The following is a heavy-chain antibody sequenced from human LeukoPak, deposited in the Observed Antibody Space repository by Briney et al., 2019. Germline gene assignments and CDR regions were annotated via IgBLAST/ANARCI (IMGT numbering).Heavy chain of an antibody. CDR1: GYTVTGYY. D-gene: IGHD4-11*01. V-gene: IGHV1-2*02. J-gene: IGHJ6*03. Sequence: WASVKVSCKASGYTVTGYYMHWVRQAPGQGLEWMGWINPNSGGTNYAQKFQGRVTMTRDTSISTAYMELSRLRSDDTAVYYCARTVEHYYYYYMAVWGKGTTVTVSS. CDR3: ARTVEHYYYYYMAV. CDR2: INPNSGGT.